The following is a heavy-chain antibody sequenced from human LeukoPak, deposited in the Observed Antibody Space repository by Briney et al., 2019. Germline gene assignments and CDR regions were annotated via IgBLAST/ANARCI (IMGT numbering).Heavy chain of an antibody. CDR1: GFTFSLYS. Sequence: GSLRLSCAASGFTFSLYSMNWVRQAPGKGLEWIGEITYNRSANYNSSLMSRATISIDVSQRQFSLKLTSVTAADTATYYCAVYGGDWQFLSWGQGTPVTVSS. D-gene: IGHD2-21*02. J-gene: IGHJ5*02. V-gene: IGHV4-34*08. CDR2: ITYNRSA. CDR3: AVYGGDWQFLS.